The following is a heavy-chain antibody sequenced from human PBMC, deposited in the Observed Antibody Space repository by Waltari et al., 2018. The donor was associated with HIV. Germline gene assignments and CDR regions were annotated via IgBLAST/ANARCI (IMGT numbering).Heavy chain of an antibody. CDR2: IYYHGST. Sequence: QLQLQESGPGLVKPSETLSLTCTVSGGSISSSSYYWGWIRQPPGKGLEWIGSIYYHGSTYYNPSLKGRVTISVDTSKNQFSLKLSSVTAADTAVYYCALYCSGGSCYSSAHNWFDPWGQGTLVTVSS. CDR1: GGSISSSSYY. CDR3: ALYCSGGSCYSSAHNWFDP. J-gene: IGHJ5*02. V-gene: IGHV4-39*01. D-gene: IGHD2-15*01.